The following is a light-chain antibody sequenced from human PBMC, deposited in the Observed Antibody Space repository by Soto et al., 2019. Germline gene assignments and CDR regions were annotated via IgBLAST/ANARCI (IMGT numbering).Light chain of an antibody. Sequence: QPVLTQPHSASGTPGQRVTISCSGSSSNIGTSSVHWFQQLPGTAPKLLISTTNQRPSGVPERFSGSKSGTSASLAISGLQSEDEADFYCAAWDDSLNGLVFGTGTELTVL. V-gene: IGLV1-44*01. CDR3: AAWDDSLNGLV. J-gene: IGLJ1*01. CDR2: TTN. CDR1: SSNIGTSS.